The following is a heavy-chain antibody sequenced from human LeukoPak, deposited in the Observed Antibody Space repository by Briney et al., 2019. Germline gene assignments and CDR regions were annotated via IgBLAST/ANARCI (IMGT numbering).Heavy chain of an antibody. CDR3: ARHLLKDITMIVVVPEGYFDY. CDR1: GYTFTSYD. J-gene: IGHJ4*02. CDR2: ISAYNGNT. V-gene: IGHV1-18*01. Sequence: ASVKVSCKASGYTFTSYDINWVRQATGQGLEWMGWISAYNGNTNYAQKLQGRVTMTTDTSTSTAYMELRSLRSDDTAVYYCARHLLKDITMIVVVPEGYFDYWGQGTLVTVSS. D-gene: IGHD3-22*01.